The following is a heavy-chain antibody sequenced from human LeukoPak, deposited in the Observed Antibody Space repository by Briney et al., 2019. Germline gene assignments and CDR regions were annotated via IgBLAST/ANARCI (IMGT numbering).Heavy chain of an antibody. J-gene: IGHJ4*02. CDR1: GFTFSSYA. CDR3: AKVPYTSFNYYFDY. Sequence: PGGSLRLSCAASGFTFSSYAMSWVRQAPGKALEWVSAIRGNDSKTYYEDSVEGRFTSSRDNSKNTLYLQMNSLRAEDTAVYYCAKVPYTSFNYYFDYWGQGTLVTVSS. CDR2: IRGNDSKT. D-gene: IGHD2/OR15-2a*01. V-gene: IGHV3-23*01.